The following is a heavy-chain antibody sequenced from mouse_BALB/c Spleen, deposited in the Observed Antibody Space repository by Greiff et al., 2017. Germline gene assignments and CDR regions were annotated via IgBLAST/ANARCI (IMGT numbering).Heavy chain of an antibody. CDR3: ARHGLFRYLDY. J-gene: IGHJ2*01. CDR1: GFTFSSYG. CDR2: ISSGGSYT. D-gene: IGHD1-1*01. V-gene: IGHV5-6*01. Sequence: EVQGVESGGDLVKPGGSLKLSCAASGFTFSSYGMSWVRQTPDKRLEWVATISSGGSYTYYPDSVKGRFTISRDNAKNTLYLQMSSLKSEDTAMYYCARHGLFRYLDYWGQGTTLTVSS.